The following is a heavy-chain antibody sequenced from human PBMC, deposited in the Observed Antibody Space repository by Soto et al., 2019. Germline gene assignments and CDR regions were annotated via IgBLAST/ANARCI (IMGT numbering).Heavy chain of an antibody. CDR2: ISYDGSNK. CDR1: GFTFSSYA. CDR3: ARDLERRTGTTGWFDP. J-gene: IGHJ5*02. Sequence: GGSLRLSCAASGFTFSSYAMHWVRQAPGKGLEWVAVISYDGSNKYYADSVKGRFTISRDNSKNTLYLQMNSLRAEDTAVYYCARDLERRTGTTGWFDPWGQGTLVTVSS. D-gene: IGHD1-1*01. V-gene: IGHV3-30-3*01.